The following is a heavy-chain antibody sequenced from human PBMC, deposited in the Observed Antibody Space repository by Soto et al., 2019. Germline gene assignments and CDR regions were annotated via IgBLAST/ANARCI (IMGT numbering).Heavy chain of an antibody. CDR2: IKSKTDGGTT. D-gene: IGHD3-3*01. J-gene: IGHJ6*02. CDR1: GFTFSNAW. Sequence: PGGSLRLSCAASGFTFSNAWMSWVRQAPGKGLEWVGRIKSKTDGGTTDYAAPVKGRFTISRDDSKNTLYLQMNSLKTEDTAVYYCTTRPDYDFWSGYYTGGVGYYYYGMDVWGQGTTVTVSS. CDR3: TTRPDYDFWSGYYTGGVGYYYYGMDV. V-gene: IGHV3-15*01.